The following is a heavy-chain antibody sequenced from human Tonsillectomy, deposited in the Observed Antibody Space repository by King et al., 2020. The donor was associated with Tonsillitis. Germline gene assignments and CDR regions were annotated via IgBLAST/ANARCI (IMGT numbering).Heavy chain of an antibody. D-gene: IGHD3-10*01. V-gene: IGHV4-4*07. Sequence: QLQESGPGLVKPSETLSLTCTVSGGSISSYYCSWLRQPAGKGLEWIGRIYTSGCTNYNPSLKSRVTMSVDTSTNQFSLTLSSVTAADTAVYYCARDWDYGSGSASLDYWGQGTLVTVSS. J-gene: IGHJ4*02. CDR2: IYTSGCT. CDR3: ARDWDYGSGSASLDY. CDR1: GGSISSYY.